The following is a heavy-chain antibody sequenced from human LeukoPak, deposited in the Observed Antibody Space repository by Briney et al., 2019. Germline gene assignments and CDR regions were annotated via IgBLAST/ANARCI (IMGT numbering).Heavy chain of an antibody. CDR1: GFTFSSYW. CDR3: ARDKGTSYLSSFDY. V-gene: IGHV3-74*01. CDR2: INSDGSST. J-gene: IGHJ4*02. D-gene: IGHD6-6*01. Sequence: GGSLRLSCAASGFTFSSYWMHWVRQAPGKGLVWVSRINSDGSSTSYADSVKGRFTISRDNFKNTLYLQMNSLRAADTAVYYCARDKGTSYLSSFDYWGQGTLVTVSS.